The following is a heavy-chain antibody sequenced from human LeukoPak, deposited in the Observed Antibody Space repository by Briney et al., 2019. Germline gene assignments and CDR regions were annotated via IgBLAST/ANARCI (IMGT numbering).Heavy chain of an antibody. D-gene: IGHD3-9*01. J-gene: IGHJ6*03. CDR1: GFTFSSYG. CDR3: AKDSLDWLFHSYMDV. CDR2: IRYDGSNK. V-gene: IGHV3-30*02. Sequence: GGSLRLSCAASGFTFSSYGMHWVRQAPGKGLEWVAFIRYDGSNKYYADSVKGRFTISRDNSKNTLYLQMNSLRAEDTAVYYCAKDSLDWLFHSYMDVWGKGTTVTISS.